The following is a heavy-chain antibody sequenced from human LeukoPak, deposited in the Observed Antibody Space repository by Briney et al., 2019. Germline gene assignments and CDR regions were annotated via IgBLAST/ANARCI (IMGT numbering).Heavy chain of an antibody. V-gene: IGHV1-69*05. CDR3: ASTQTYCSSTSCYTG. D-gene: IGHD2-2*02. Sequence: SVKVSCKASGGTFSSYAISWVRQAPGQGLEWMGGIIPIFGTANYAQKFQGRVTVTTDESTSTAYMELSSLRSEDTAVYYCASTQTYCSSTSCYTGWGQGTLVTVSS. J-gene: IGHJ4*02. CDR2: IIPIFGTA. CDR1: GGTFSSYA.